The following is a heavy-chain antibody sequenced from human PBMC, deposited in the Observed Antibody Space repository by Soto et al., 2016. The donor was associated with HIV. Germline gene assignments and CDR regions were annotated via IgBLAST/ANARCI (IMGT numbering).Heavy chain of an antibody. J-gene: IGHJ6*03. CDR2: ISGSGGST. Sequence: EVQLLESGGGLVQPGGSLRLSCAASGFTFSGYAMSWVRQAPGKGLEWVSAISGSGGSTYYADSVKGRFTISRDNSKNTLYLQMNSLRAEDTAVYYCAKGGDYYYYYMDVWGKGTTVTVSS. V-gene: IGHV3-23*01. CDR3: AKGGDYYYYYMDV. CDR1: GFTFSGYA.